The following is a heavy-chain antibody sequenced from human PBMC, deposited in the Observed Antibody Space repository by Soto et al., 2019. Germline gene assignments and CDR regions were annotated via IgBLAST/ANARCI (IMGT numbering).Heavy chain of an antibody. D-gene: IGHD6-6*01. V-gene: IGHV4-31*03. Sequence: PSETLSLTCTVSGGSISSGGYYWSWVRQHPGKGLEWIGYIYYSGSTYYNPSLKSRVTISVDTSKNQFSLKLSSVTAADTAVYYCARDRTLYSSSLYGMDVWGQGTTVTVS. CDR3: ARDRTLYSSSLYGMDV. CDR1: GGSISSGGYY. CDR2: IYYSGST. J-gene: IGHJ6*02.